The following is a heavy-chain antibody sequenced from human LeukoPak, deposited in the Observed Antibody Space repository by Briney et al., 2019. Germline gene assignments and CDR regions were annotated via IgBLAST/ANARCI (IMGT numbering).Heavy chain of an antibody. J-gene: IGHJ4*02. CDR2: ISSTSSCI. CDR1: GFIFSTYS. D-gene: IGHD6-13*01. V-gene: IGHV3-21*01. Sequence: GGSLRLSCAASGFIFSTYSMNWVRQAPGKGLEWVSSISSTSSCIYYADSVKGRFTISRDSAKNSLYLQMNSLRAEDTAVYYCARDRAAAARQPVDYWGQGTLVTVSS. CDR3: ARDRAAAARQPVDY.